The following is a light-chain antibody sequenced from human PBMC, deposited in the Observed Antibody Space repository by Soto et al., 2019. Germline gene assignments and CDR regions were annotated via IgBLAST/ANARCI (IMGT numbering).Light chain of an antibody. CDR3: GTWDSSLSAVV. CDR2: DDN. J-gene: IGLJ2*01. CDR1: NSNIGNNY. Sequence: QSVLTQPPSVSAAPGQKVTISCSGSNSNIGNNYVSWYQQLPGTAPKLLIYDDNKRPLEIPDRFSGSKSGTSATLGITGLQTGDEAEYYCGTWDSSLSAVVFGGGTKLTVL. V-gene: IGLV1-51*01.